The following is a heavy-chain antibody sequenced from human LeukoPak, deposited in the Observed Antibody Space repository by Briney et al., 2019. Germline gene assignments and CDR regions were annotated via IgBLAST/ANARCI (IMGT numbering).Heavy chain of an antibody. CDR1: GGSFSGYY. J-gene: IGHJ4*02. CDR3: ARGSIGSSGYYFDY. Sequence: SETLSLTCAVYGGSFSGYYWSWIRQPPGKGLEWIGEINHSGSTNYNPSLKSRVTISVDTSKNQFSLKLSFVTAADTAVYYCARGSIGSSGYYFDYWGQGTLVTVSS. CDR2: INHSGST. V-gene: IGHV4-34*01. D-gene: IGHD3-22*01.